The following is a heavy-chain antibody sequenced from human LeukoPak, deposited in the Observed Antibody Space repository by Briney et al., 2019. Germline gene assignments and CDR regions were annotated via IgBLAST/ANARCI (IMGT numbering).Heavy chain of an antibody. CDR1: GYTFTDYY. CDR3: ATLATTSLPFDY. D-gene: IGHD1-1*01. J-gene: IGHJ4*02. CDR2: ISAYNGNT. Sequence: ASVKVSCKASGYTFTDYYIHWVRQAPGQGLEWMGWISAYNGNTNYAQKLQGRVTMTTDTSTSTAYMELSSLRSEDTAVYYCATLATTSLPFDYWGQGTLVTVSS. V-gene: IGHV1-18*04.